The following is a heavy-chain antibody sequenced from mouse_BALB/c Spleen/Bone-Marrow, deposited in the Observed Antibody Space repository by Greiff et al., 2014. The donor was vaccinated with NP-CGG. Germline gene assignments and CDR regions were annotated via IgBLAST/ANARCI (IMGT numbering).Heavy chain of an antibody. CDR1: GFTFSSFG. V-gene: IGHV5-17*02. CDR2: ISSGSSTT. J-gene: IGHJ3*01. CDR3: ARGGNFAWFAY. Sequence: VQLKESGGGLVQPGGSRKLSCAASGFTFSSFGMHWVRQAPEKGLEWVAYISSGSSTTYYADTVKGRFTISRDNPKNTLFLQMTSLRSEDKAMYYCARGGNFAWFAYWGQGTLVTVSA. D-gene: IGHD2-1*01.